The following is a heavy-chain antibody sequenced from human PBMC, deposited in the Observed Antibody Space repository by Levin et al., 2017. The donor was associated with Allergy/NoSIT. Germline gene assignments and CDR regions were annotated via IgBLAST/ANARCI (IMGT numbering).Heavy chain of an antibody. V-gene: IGHV3-23*01. J-gene: IGHJ4*02. CDR1: GFTFSSYT. CDR2: VSGSGGST. D-gene: IGHD2-8*02. Sequence: GGSLRLSCAASGFTFSSYTMTWVRQAPGKGLEWVSTVSGSGGSTYHADPVKGRFTISRDNSKNTLYLQMNSLRAEDTALYYCAEGIRPGGSYFEYWGQGILVTVSS. CDR3: AEGIRPGGSYFEY.